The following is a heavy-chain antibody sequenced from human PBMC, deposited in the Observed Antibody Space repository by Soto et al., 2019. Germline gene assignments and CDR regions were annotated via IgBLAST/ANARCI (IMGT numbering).Heavy chain of an antibody. CDR1: GYSFTSYW. CDR3: ARPLSPGGGYDAFDI. D-gene: IGHD5-12*01. Sequence: GESLKISCKGSGYSFTSYWIGWVRQMPGKGLECMGIIYPGDSDTRYSPSFQGQVTISADKSISTAYLQWSSLKASDTAMYYCARPLSPGGGYDAFDIWGQGPMVTVSS. CDR2: IYPGDSDT. V-gene: IGHV5-51*01. J-gene: IGHJ3*02.